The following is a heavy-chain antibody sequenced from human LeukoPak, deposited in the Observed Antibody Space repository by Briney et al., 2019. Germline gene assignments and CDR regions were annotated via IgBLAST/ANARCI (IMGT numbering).Heavy chain of an antibody. J-gene: IGHJ4*02. V-gene: IGHV4-39*01. CDR3: ASRSTSGSGSYLH. D-gene: IGHD3-10*01. CDR2: IXYGGST. Sequence: PSETLSLTCTXSXXSIXXXXXXXXXXXXPXXXXLXXXGSIXYGGSTYYNPSLRSRXTISVDTSKNQFSLRLSSVAAAXTAVYYCASRSTSGSGSYLHWGQGTLVTVSS. CDR1: XXSIXXXXXX.